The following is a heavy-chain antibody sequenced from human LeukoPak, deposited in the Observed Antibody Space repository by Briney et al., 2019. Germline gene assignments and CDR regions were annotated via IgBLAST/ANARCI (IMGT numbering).Heavy chain of an antibody. CDR2: IYYSGST. J-gene: IGHJ4*02. D-gene: IGHD2-8*01. CDR3: ASGGGYCTTGVCQPFDY. Sequence: SETLSLTCTVSGGSISSYYWSSVRQPPGKGLEWIGYIYYSGSTTYNPSLKSRVTISVDTSKNQFCLKLSSVTAADTAVYYCASGGGYCTTGVCQPFDYWGQGTLVTVSS. CDR1: GGSISSYY. V-gene: IGHV4-59*01.